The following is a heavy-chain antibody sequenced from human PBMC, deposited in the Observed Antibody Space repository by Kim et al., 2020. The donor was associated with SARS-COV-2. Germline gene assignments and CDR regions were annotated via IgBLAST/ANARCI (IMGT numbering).Heavy chain of an antibody. V-gene: IGHV3-33*06. Sequence: GGSLRLSCAASGFTFSSYGMHWVRQAPGKGLEWVAVIWYDGSNKYYADSVKGRFTISRDNSKNTLYLQMNSLRAEDTAVYYCAKDLRLRVRGVMGLFDYWGQGTLVTVSS. D-gene: IGHD3-10*01. CDR2: IWYDGSNK. CDR3: AKDLRLRVRGVMGLFDY. CDR1: GFTFSSYG. J-gene: IGHJ4*02.